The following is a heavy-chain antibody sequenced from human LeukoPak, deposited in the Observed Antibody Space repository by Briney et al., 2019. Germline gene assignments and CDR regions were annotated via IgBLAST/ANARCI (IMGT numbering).Heavy chain of an antibody. CDR2: INPSGGST. V-gene: IGHV1-46*01. CDR3: AKEHDILTGYTLMDV. Sequence: ASVKVSCKASGYTFTSYYMHWVRQAPGQGLEWMGIINPSGGSTSYAQKFQGRVTMTRDTSTSTVYMELSSLRSEDTAVYYCAKEHDILTGYTLMDVWGQGTTVTVSS. CDR1: GYTFTSYY. D-gene: IGHD3-9*01. J-gene: IGHJ6*02.